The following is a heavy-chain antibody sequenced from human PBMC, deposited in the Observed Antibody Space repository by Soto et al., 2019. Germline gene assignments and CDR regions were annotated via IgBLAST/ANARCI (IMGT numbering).Heavy chain of an antibody. V-gene: IGHV4-31*03. J-gene: IGHJ4*02. CDR2: IVNSGTA. Sequence: QVQLQESGPGLVKPSQTLSLTCTVSGGSIASSGNFWTWIRHHPGKGLEWLRYIVNSGTAYYTPSLKSRLSISIDTSKNHFSLSLTSLIAAETAVYFCARGDAGGWFLDSWGQGAQVIVSS. D-gene: IGHD6-19*01. CDR3: ARGDAGGWFLDS. CDR1: GGSIASSGNF.